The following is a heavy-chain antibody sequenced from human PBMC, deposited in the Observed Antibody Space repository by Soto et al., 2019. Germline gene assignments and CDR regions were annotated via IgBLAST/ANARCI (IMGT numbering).Heavy chain of an antibody. CDR2: ISYDGSNK. CDR1: GFTFSSYA. Sequence: GGSLRLSCAASGFTFSSYAMHWVRQAPGRGLEWVAVISYDGSNKYYADSVRGRFTISRDNSKNTLYLQMNSLRAEDTAVYYCAREPYFWSGYFSGPSSTTNHYYYYGMDVWGQGTTVTVYS. D-gene: IGHD3-3*01. CDR3: AREPYFWSGYFSGPSSTTNHYYYYGMDV. J-gene: IGHJ6*02. V-gene: IGHV3-30-3*01.